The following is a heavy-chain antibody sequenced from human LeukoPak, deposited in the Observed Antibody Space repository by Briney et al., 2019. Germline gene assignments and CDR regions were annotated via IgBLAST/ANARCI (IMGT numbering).Heavy chain of an antibody. V-gene: IGHV1-18*01. J-gene: IGHJ5*02. Sequence: ASVKVSCKASGYTFTSYGISWVRQAPGQGLEWMGWISAYNGNTNYAQKLQGRVTMTTDTSTSTAYMELSSLRSDDTAVYYCARGLRFLEWSHVRGDWFDPWGQGTLVTVSS. CDR2: ISAYNGNT. CDR1: GYTFTSYG. CDR3: ARGLRFLEWSHVRGDWFDP. D-gene: IGHD3-3*01.